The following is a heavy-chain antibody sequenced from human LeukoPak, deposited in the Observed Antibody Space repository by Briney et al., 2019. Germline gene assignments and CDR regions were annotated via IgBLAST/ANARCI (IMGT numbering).Heavy chain of an antibody. D-gene: IGHD2-2*01. CDR2: ISSNGGST. Sequence: GGSRRLSCAASGFTFSSYVMHWVRQALGKGLEYVSGISSNGGSTNYANSVKGRFTISRDNSKNTLYLQMGSLRAEDMAVYYCARDRCSSTSCSNAFDIWGQGTMVTVSS. CDR1: GFTFSSYV. J-gene: IGHJ3*02. CDR3: ARDRCSSTSCSNAFDI. V-gene: IGHV3-64*01.